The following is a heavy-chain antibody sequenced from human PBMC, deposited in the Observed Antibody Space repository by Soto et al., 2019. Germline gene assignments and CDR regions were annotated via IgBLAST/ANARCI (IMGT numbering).Heavy chain of an antibody. J-gene: IGHJ6*02. Sequence: GESLKISCKGSGYSFIDYWIGWVRQVPGKGLEWMGVIYPGDSDTRYSPSFQGHVTISADKSISTAYLQWSTLKASDTAKYYPDEKYYYYGMDVWGQGTTVTVSS. V-gene: IGHV5-51*01. CDR1: GYSFIDYW. CDR3: DEKYYYYGMDV. CDR2: IYPGDSDT.